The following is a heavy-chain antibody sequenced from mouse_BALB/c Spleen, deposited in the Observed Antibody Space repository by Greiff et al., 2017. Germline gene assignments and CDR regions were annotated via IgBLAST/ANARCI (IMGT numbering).Heavy chain of an antibody. Sequence: EVQRVESGPGLVKPSQSLSLTCTVTGYSITSDYAWNWIRQFPGNKLEWMGYISYSGSTSYNPSLKSRISITRDTSKNQFFLQLNSVTTEDTATYYCARGGYFDYWGQGTTLTVSS. CDR1: GYSITSDYA. CDR3: ARGGYFDY. V-gene: IGHV3-2*02. CDR2: ISYSGST. J-gene: IGHJ2*01.